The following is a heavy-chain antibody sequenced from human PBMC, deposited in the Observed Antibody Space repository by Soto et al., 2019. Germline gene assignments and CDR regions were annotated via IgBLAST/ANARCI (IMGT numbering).Heavy chain of an antibody. Sequence: ASVKVSCKASGYTFTNNDVTWVRQAPGQGLEWMGWINPKSGVTDFAQNFRGRVTMTRDTAISTAYMELSRLRSDDTAVYYCARAYSGSGSPKFWGQGTLVTVSS. CDR3: ARAYSGSGSPKF. CDR1: GYTFTNND. D-gene: IGHD3-10*01. CDR2: INPKSGVT. J-gene: IGHJ4*02. V-gene: IGHV1-2*02.